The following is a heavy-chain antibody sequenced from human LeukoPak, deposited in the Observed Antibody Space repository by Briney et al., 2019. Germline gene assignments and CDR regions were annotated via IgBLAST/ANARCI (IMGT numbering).Heavy chain of an antibody. J-gene: IGHJ4*02. CDR3: ARALTQYYDSSAAAGY. CDR1: GYTFTSYD. V-gene: IGHV1-8*01. D-gene: IGHD3-22*01. Sequence: ASVKVSCKASGYTFTSYDINWVRQATGQGLEWMGWMNPNNGNTGYAQKFRGRVTMTRNTSISTAYMELSSLRSEDTAVYYCARALTQYYDSSAAAGYWGQGTLVTVSS. CDR2: MNPNNGNT.